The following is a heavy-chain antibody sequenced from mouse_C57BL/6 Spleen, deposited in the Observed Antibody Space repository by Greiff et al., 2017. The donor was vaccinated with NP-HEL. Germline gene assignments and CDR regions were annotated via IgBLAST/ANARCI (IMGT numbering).Heavy chain of an antibody. D-gene: IGHD4-1*01. V-gene: IGHV1-82*01. CDR1: GYAFSSSW. CDR3: ARSGELGRGWYFDV. Sequence: QVHVKQSGPELVKPGASVKISCKASGYAFSSSWMNWVKQRPGKGLEWIGRIYPGDGDTNYNGKFKGKATLTADKSSSTAYMQLSSLTSEDSAVYFCARSGELGRGWYFDVWGTGTTVTVSS. J-gene: IGHJ1*03. CDR2: IYPGDGDT.